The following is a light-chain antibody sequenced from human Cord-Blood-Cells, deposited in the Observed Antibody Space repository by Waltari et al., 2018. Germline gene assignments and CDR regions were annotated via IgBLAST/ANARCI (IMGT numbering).Light chain of an antibody. CDR1: SSDVGGYNY. CDR3: CSYAGSYTFDVV. V-gene: IGLV2-11*01. J-gene: IGLJ2*01. CDR2: DVS. Sequence: QSALTQPRSVSGSPGQSVTISCTGTSSDVGGYNYVSWYQQHPGKAPKLMIYDVSKRPSGFPYRFAGSKYGNTASLTISGLQAEDEADYYCCSYAGSYTFDVVFGGGTKLTVL.